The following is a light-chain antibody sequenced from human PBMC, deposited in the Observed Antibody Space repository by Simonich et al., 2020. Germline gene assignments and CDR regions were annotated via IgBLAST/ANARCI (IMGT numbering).Light chain of an antibody. V-gene: IGKV4-1*01. CDR1: QSVLYSSNNKNY. Sequence: DIVMTQSPDSLAVSLGERATINCKSSQSVLYSSNNKNYLAWYQQKPGQPPKLLIYWASTREYGVPVRFSGSGSGTDFTLTISSLQAEDVAVYYCQQYYSTPYTFGQGTKLEIK. CDR2: WAS. CDR3: QQYYSTPYT. J-gene: IGKJ2*01.